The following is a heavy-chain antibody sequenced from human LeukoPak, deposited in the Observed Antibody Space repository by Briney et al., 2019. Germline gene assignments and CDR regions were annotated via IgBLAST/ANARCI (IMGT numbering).Heavy chain of an antibody. Sequence: SETVSLKYTVCGRSITSHHWIWLRPPPGKGLVWIAYLFDSVRTKDNPSLKSRLTLSSDTSKNQFSLRLNSVTAADTAVYYCATIKRGFIFGYFDFWGQGIKVTVSS. J-gene: IGHJ4*02. V-gene: IGHV4-59*11. CDR1: GRSITSHH. CDR3: ATIKRGFIFGYFDF. D-gene: IGHD5-18*01. CDR2: LFDSVRT.